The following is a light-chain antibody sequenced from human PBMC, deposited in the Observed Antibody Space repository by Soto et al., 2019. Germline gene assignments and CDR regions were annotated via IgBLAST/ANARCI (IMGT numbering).Light chain of an antibody. Sequence: QSALTQPPSASGSPGQSVAISCTGTTSDVGAYIHVSWYQHHPGKAPKLMLFEVSKRPSGVPDRFSGSKSGNTASLTVSGLQADDEADYYCTSYAGSNNPVVFGGGTKLTVL. CDR2: EVS. V-gene: IGLV2-8*01. CDR3: TSYAGSNNPVV. CDR1: TSDVGAYIH. J-gene: IGLJ2*01.